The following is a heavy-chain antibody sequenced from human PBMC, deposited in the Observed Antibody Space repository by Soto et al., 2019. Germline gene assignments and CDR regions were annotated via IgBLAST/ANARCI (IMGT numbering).Heavy chain of an antibody. Sequence: GGSLRLSCAASGFTFSSYWMHWVRQAPGKGLVWVSRINNDGSSTSYADSVKGRFTISRDNAKNTLYLQMDSLRAEDTAVYYCARPLMVRGVIIGAFDIWGQGTMVTVSS. CDR1: GFTFSSYW. CDR3: ARPLMVRGVIIGAFDI. CDR2: INNDGSST. D-gene: IGHD3-10*01. J-gene: IGHJ3*02. V-gene: IGHV3-74*01.